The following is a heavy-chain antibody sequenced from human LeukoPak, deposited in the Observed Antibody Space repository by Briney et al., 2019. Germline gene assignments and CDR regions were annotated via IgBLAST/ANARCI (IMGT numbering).Heavy chain of an antibody. CDR2: IYTSGST. Sequence: SETLSLTCTVSGYSISSGYYWGWIRQPPGKGLEWIGRIYTSGSTNYNPSLKSRVTMSVDTSKNQFSLKLSSVTAADTAVYYCARDSIAMVRGARYNWFDPWGQGTLVTVSS. D-gene: IGHD3-10*01. J-gene: IGHJ5*02. V-gene: IGHV4-38-2*02. CDR3: ARDSIAMVRGARYNWFDP. CDR1: GYSISSGYY.